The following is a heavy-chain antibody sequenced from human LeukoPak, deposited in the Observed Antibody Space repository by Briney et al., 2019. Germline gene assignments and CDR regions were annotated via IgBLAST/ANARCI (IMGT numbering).Heavy chain of an antibody. CDR3: AKDPKKILAVAHLDY. CDR2: MNYDRRTK. CDR1: GFIFSDYD. V-gene: IGHV3-30*02. J-gene: IGHJ4*02. Sequence: GGSLRLSCAASGFIFSDYDMNWVRQAPGKGLEWVAFMNYDRRTKYYADSVKGRFTISRDNSKNSVYLDMNNLRGEDTAVYFCAKDPKKILAVAHLDYWGRGTLATVAS. D-gene: IGHD6-19*01.